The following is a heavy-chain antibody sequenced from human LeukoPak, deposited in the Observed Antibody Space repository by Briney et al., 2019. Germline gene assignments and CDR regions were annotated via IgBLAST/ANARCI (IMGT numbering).Heavy chain of an antibody. J-gene: IGHJ5*02. CDR1: GYTFTSYY. CDR2: INPSGGST. V-gene: IGHV1-46*01. Sequence: ASVKVSCKASGYTFTSYYMHWVRQAPGQGLEWMGIINPSGGSTSYAQKFQGRVTMTRDTSTSTAYMELSSLRSEDTAVYYCARDFYSGYDTNWFDPWGQGTLVTVSS. D-gene: IGHD5-12*01. CDR3: ARDFYSGYDTNWFDP.